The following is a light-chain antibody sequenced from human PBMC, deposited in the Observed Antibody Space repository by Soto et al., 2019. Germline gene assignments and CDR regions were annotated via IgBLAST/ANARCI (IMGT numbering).Light chain of an antibody. V-gene: IGLV2-23*02. CDR3: AVWDDSLSGMV. Sequence: QSALTQPASVSGSPGQSITISCTGTSSDFGNYNLVSWYQQHPGKVPKLILFEVNKRPSGVSGRFSGSKSGNTASLTISGLQAEDEADYYCAVWDDSLSGMVFGGGTKVTVL. CDR1: SSDFGNYNL. CDR2: EVN. J-gene: IGLJ2*01.